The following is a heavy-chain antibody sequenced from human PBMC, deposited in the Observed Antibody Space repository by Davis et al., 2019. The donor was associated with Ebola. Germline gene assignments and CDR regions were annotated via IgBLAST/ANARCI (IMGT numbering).Heavy chain of an antibody. J-gene: IGHJ4*02. Sequence: AASVKVSCKASGYTFTSYDINWVRQATGQGLEWMGWMNPNSGNTGYAQKFQGRITMTRNISISTAYMELSSLRSEDTAVHYCARGGVATFDYWGQGTLVTVSS. CDR3: ARGGVATFDY. CDR2: MNPNSGNT. D-gene: IGHD5-12*01. CDR1: GYTFTSYD. V-gene: IGHV1-8*01.